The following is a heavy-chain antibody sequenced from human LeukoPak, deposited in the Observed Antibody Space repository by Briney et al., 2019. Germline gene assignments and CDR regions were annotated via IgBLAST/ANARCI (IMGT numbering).Heavy chain of an antibody. CDR1: GFTFDDYA. Sequence: GGSLRHSCAASGFTFDDYAMRWVRQAPGKGLECVANIKEDGSEKYYVDSVKGRFTISRDNAKNSLYLQMNSLRAEDTAVYYCARQGDDYWGHGTLVTVSS. J-gene: IGHJ4*01. CDR2: IKEDGSEK. CDR3: ARQGDDY. V-gene: IGHV3-7*01. D-gene: IGHD3-16*01.